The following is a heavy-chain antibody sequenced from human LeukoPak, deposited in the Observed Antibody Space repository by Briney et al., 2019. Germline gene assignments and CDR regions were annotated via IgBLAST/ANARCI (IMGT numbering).Heavy chain of an antibody. CDR2: ISAYNGNT. J-gene: IGHJ2*01. Sequence: ASVKVSCKTSGGTFTSYAISWVRQAPGQGLEWMGWISAYNGNTNYAQKLQGRVTMTTDTSTSTAYMELRSLRSDDTAVYYCARDRAGHYYDSSGYYYPYWYFDLWGRGTLVTVSS. D-gene: IGHD3-22*01. CDR1: GGTFTSYA. CDR3: ARDRAGHYYDSSGYYYPYWYFDL. V-gene: IGHV1-18*01.